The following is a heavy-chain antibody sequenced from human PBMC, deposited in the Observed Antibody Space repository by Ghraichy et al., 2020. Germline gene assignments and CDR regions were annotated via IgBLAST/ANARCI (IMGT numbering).Heavy chain of an antibody. Sequence: GGSLRLSCAASGFTFSSYSMNWVRQAPGKGLEWVSSISSSSSYIYYADSVKGRFTISRDNAKNSLYLQMNSLRAEDTAVYYCLSLREVGAKYGMDVWGQGTTVTVSS. J-gene: IGHJ6*02. CDR1: GFTFSSYS. V-gene: IGHV3-21*01. CDR2: ISSSSSYI. D-gene: IGHD1-26*01. CDR3: LSLREVGAKYGMDV.